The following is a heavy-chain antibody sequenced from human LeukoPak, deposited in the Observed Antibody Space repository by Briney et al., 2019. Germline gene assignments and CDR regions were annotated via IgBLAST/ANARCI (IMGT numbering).Heavy chain of an antibody. CDR1: GVTFSGYS. CDR2: ITATSLHI. Sequence: GGSLRLSCAASGVTFSGYSMNWVRQAPGKGLEWVSAITATSLHIYYADSVKGRFTISRDNAKNSLYLQMNSLRAGDTAVYYCARQHRGGEGSTVVTAPGAFDIWGQGTMVTVSS. V-gene: IGHV3-21*01. CDR3: ARQHRGGEGSTVVTAPGAFDI. D-gene: IGHD2-21*02. J-gene: IGHJ3*02.